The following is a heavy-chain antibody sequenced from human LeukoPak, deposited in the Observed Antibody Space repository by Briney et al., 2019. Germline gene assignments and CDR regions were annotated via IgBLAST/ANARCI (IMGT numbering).Heavy chain of an antibody. J-gene: IGHJ4*02. D-gene: IGHD1-7*01. CDR2: ISYDGSNK. CDR3: ARDGEAYNWNYFLTLTYYFDY. Sequence: GRSLRLSCAASGFTFSSYAMHWVRQAPGKGLEWVAVISYDGSNKYYADSVKGRFTISRDNSKNTLYLQMNSLRAEDTAVYYCARDGEAYNWNYFLTLTYYFDYWGQGTLVTVSS. V-gene: IGHV3-30-3*01. CDR1: GFTFSSYA.